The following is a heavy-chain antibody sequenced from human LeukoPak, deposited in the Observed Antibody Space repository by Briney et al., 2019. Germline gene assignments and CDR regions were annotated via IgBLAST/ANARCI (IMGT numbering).Heavy chain of an antibody. D-gene: IGHD6-6*01. Sequence: PSETLSLTCTVSGGSISSYYWSWIRQPPGKELQWIGGIYYSGSTNYNPSLKSRVTISVDTAKNQCSLKLRSVTAADTAVYYCAGLGTSIAARPPAYYSYGMDVWGQETTVTVSS. CDR1: GGSISSYY. CDR2: IYYSGST. V-gene: IGHV4-59*08. J-gene: IGHJ6*02. CDR3: AGLGTSIAARPPAYYSYGMDV.